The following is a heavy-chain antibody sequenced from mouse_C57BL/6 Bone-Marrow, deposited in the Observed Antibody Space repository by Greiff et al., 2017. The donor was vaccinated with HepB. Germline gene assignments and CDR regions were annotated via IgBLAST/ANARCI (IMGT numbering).Heavy chain of an antibody. CDR2: IYPGGGYT. Sequence: VQLQQSGAELVRPGTSVKMSCKASGYTFTNYWIGWAKQRPGHGLEWIGDIYPGGGYTNYNEKFKGKATLTADKSSSTAYMELRSLTSEDSAVYYCYYYGSSSFAYWGQGTLVTVSA. V-gene: IGHV1-63*01. D-gene: IGHD1-1*01. CDR1: GYTFTNYW. CDR3: YYYGSSSFAY. J-gene: IGHJ3*01.